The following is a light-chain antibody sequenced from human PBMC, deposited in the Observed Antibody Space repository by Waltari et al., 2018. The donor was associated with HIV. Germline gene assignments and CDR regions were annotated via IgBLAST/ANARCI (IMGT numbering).Light chain of an antibody. CDR3: QQRSSRPPLT. J-gene: IGKJ4*01. CDR1: QSVSSY. CDR2: DAS. V-gene: IGKV3-11*01. Sequence: EIVLTQSPATLSLSPGERATLSCRASQSVSSYLAWYQQKPGQAPRLLIYDASNRATGIPARFSASGSGTDFTLTISSLEPEDFAMYYCQQRSSRPPLTFGGGTRVEIK.